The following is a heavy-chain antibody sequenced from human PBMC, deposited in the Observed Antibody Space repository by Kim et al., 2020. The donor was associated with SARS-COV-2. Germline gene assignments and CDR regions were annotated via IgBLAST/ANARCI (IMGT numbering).Heavy chain of an antibody. CDR3: VRDVRLRWGELDV. J-gene: IGHJ6*02. CDR1: GFSVSSYE. D-gene: IGHD3-16*01. V-gene: IGHV3-48*03. Sequence: GGSLRFSCAASGFSVSSYEMNWVRQAPGKGLEWVSYSRTGGDTKYYADSVKGRFTISRANAKNSLYLQMSSLGVEDTAVYYCVRDVRLRWGELDVCGQG. CDR2: SRTGGDTK.